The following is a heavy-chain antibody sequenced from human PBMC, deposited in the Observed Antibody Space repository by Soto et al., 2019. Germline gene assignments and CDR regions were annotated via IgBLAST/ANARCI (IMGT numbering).Heavy chain of an antibody. CDR3: ARGRYCSSTSCYLECWFDP. J-gene: IGHJ5*02. V-gene: IGHV3-30-3*01. CDR1: GFTFSSYA. CDR2: ISYDGSNK. Sequence: GGSLRLSCAASGFTFSSYAMHWVRQAPGKGLEWVAVISYDGSNKYYADSVKGRFTISRDNSKNTLYLQMNSLRAEDTAVYYCARGRYCSSTSCYLECWFDPWGQGTLVTVSS. D-gene: IGHD2-2*01.